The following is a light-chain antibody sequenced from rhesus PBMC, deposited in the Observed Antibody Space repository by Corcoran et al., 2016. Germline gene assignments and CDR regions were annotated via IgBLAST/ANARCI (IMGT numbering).Light chain of an antibody. V-gene: IGKV1S9*01. CDR2: RAS. J-gene: IGKJ4*01. CDR3: QQGYSYPLT. CDR1: QSLSNY. Sequence: DIQMTQSPSSLSASVGDRVTITCQASQSLSNYLNWYQQKPGKIPKLLIYRASSWQSGIPSRFSGSGSGPDFTLTISSLQPEDFATYYCQQGYSYPLTFGGGTKVELK.